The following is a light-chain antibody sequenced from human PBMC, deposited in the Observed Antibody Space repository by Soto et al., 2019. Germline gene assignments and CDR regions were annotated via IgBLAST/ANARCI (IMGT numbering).Light chain of an antibody. CDR1: QNILNSPDKRNY. J-gene: IGKJ4*01. CDR3: QQYYIVPQIT. Sequence: DIVMTQSPDSLVVSLGERATINCRSSQNILNSPDKRNYLAWYQQKSGQPPKLLIYWASNRESGVPVRVSGTACGRDCTLTISSLQAEDVAVYCCQQYYIVPQITFGGGTTVQIK. CDR2: WAS. V-gene: IGKV4-1*01.